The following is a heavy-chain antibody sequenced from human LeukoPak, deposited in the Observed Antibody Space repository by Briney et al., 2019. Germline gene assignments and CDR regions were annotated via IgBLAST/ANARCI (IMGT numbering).Heavy chain of an antibody. J-gene: IGHJ4*02. CDR1: GFTFSSYE. V-gene: IGHV3-48*03. Sequence: GSLRLSCAASGFTFSSYEMNWVRQAPGKGLEWVSYISSSSSTIYYADSVKGRFTISRDNAKNSLYLQMNSLRAEDTAVYYCARDRIYSSGWYGYFDYWGQGTLVTVSS. CDR3: ARDRIYSSGWYGYFDY. CDR2: ISSSSSTI. D-gene: IGHD6-19*01.